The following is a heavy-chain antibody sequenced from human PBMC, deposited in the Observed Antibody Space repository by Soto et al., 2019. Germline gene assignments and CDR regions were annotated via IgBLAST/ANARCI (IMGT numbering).Heavy chain of an antibody. CDR2: IWNDGSKK. Sequence: GGSLRLSCAASGFTFSNYGMHWVLQAPGKGLEWVAVIWNDGSKKYYADSVKGRFTISRDENTLYLQMSSLRAEDTAVYFCARDVGVGAYDFDYWGQGTMVTVSS. CDR3: ARDVGVGAYDFDY. CDR1: GFTFSNYG. D-gene: IGHD3-3*01. J-gene: IGHJ4*02. V-gene: IGHV3-33*01.